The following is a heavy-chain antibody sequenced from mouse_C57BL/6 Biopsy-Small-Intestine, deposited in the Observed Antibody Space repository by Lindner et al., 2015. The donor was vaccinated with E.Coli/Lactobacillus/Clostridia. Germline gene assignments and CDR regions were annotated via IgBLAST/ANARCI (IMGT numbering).Heavy chain of an antibody. CDR2: SRNKANDYTT. CDR3: ARDAWVDGSYFDY. V-gene: IGHV7-1*01. CDR1: GFIFSDFY. J-gene: IGHJ2*01. D-gene: IGHD1-1*02. Sequence: VQLQESGGGLVQSGRSLRLSCTTSGFIFSDFYMEWVRQAPGKGLEWIAASRNKANDYTTEYSASVKGRFIVSRDTSQSILYLQMNALRAEDTAIYYCARDAWVDGSYFDYWGQGTTLTVSS.